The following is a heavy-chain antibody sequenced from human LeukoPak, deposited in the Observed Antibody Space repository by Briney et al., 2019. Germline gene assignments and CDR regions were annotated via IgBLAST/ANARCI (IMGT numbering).Heavy chain of an antibody. D-gene: IGHD3-3*01. Sequence: ASVKVSCKASGYTFTGYYMHWVRPAPGQGLEWMGWINPNSGGTNYAQKFQGRVTMTRDTSISTAYMELSRLRSDDTAVYYCARDLRVLRFFWFDPWGQGTLVTVSS. V-gene: IGHV1-2*02. CDR3: ARDLRVLRFFWFDP. J-gene: IGHJ5*02. CDR2: INPNSGGT. CDR1: GYTFTGYY.